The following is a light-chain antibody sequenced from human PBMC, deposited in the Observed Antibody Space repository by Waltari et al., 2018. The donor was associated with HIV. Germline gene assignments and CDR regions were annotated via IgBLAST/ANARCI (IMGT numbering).Light chain of an antibody. Sequence: QSALTQPASVSGSPGQSITISCTGTSSDVGSSNLLSWYQQHPGKAPKLMIYEVSKRPSGVSNRFSGSKSGNTASLTISGLQAEDEADYYCCSYAGSSTLFGGGTKLTVL. J-gene: IGLJ3*02. CDR3: CSYAGSSTL. CDR2: EVS. V-gene: IGLV2-23*02. CDR1: SSDVGSSNL.